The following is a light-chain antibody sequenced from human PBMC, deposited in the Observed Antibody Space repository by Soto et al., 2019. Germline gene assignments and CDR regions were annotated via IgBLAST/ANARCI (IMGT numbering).Light chain of an antibody. J-gene: IGLJ1*01. CDR3: CSYAGSSRDV. Sequence: QSALTQPASVSGSPGQSITISCTGTSSDVGSYNLVSWYQQHPGKAPKLIIYEGSKRPSGVSNRFSGSKSGNTASLTISGLQAEDEADYYCCSYAGSSRDVFGTGTKLTVL. V-gene: IGLV2-23*01. CDR2: EGS. CDR1: SSDVGSYNL.